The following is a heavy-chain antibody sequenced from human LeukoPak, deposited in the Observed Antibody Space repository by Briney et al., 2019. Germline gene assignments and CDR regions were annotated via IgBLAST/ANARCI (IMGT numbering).Heavy chain of an antibody. J-gene: IGHJ4*02. CDR2: INWNGGST. D-gene: IGHD4-17*01. CDR3: ARGYGDYDFFFNY. V-gene: IGHV3-20*04. CDR1: GFTFDDYG. Sequence: GGSLRLSCAASGFTFDDYGMSWVRRAPGKGLEGVSGINWNGGSTCYADSVKGRFTISRDKAKNSLYLQMNSLRAEDTALYYCARGYGDYDFFFNYWGQGTLVTVSS.